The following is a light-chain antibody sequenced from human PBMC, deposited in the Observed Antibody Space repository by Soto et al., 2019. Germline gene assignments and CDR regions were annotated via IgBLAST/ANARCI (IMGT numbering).Light chain of an antibody. CDR1: SSAFGSYNY. CDR3: SSYAGSNNLV. J-gene: IGLJ2*01. CDR2: GLN. V-gene: IGLV2-8*01. Sequence: QSALTQPPSASGSPGQSVTFSCTGTSSAFGSYNYVSWYQQRPGKAHKLIIYGLNKRPSGVPDRFSGSRSGSTASLTVSGLQADDEADYYCSSYAGSNNLVFGGGTKVTVL.